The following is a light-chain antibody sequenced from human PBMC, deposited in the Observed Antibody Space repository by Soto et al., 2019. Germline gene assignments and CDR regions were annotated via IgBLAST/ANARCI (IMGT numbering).Light chain of an antibody. J-gene: IGLJ1*01. V-gene: IGLV2-23*01. CDR1: SSDFGSYNL. CDR2: EDS. Sequence: QSALTQPASVSGSPGQSITISCTGTSSDFGSYNLVSWYQQHPGKAPKLMMYEDSKRPSGVSNRFSGSKSGNTASLTISGLQAEDDADYYCCSYAGSSTYVFGTGTKLTVL. CDR3: CSYAGSSTYV.